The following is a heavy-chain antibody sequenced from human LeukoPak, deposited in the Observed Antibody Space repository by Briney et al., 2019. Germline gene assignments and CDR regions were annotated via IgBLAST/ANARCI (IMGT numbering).Heavy chain of an antibody. CDR1: GYTFTGYY. D-gene: IGHD6-13*01. V-gene: IGHV1-2*06. Sequence: ASVKVSCKASGYTFTGYYMHWVRQAPGQGLEWMGRINPNSGGTNYAQKFQGRVTMTRDTSISTAYMELSRLRSDDTAVYYCVRDTSSSWSYYYYYYMDVWGKGTTVTVSS. CDR2: INPNSGGT. J-gene: IGHJ6*03. CDR3: VRDTSSSWSYYYYYYMDV.